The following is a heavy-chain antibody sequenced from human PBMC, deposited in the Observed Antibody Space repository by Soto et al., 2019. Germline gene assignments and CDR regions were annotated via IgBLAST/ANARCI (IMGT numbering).Heavy chain of an antibody. Sequence: ASVKVSCKASGYTFTSYAMHWVRQAPGQRLEWMGWINAGNGNTKYSQKFQGRVTITRDTSASTAYMELSSLRSEDTAVYYCARRYYDFWSSYYRLDWFDPWGQGTLVTVSS. J-gene: IGHJ5*02. CDR1: GYTFTSYA. V-gene: IGHV1-3*01. CDR3: ARRYYDFWSSYYRLDWFDP. CDR2: INAGNGNT. D-gene: IGHD3-3*01.